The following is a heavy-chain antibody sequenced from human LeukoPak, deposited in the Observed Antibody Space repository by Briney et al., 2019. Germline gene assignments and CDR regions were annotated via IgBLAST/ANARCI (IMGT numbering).Heavy chain of an antibody. CDR1: GYTFTGYY. Sequence: ASVKVSCKASGYTFTGYYMHWVRRAPGQGVEWMGWINPNSGGTNYAQKFQGRVTMTRDTSISTAYMELSRLRSDDTAVYYCATLEGGSGSYYSDYWGQGTLVTVSS. D-gene: IGHD1-26*01. V-gene: IGHV1-2*02. J-gene: IGHJ4*02. CDR2: INPNSGGT. CDR3: ATLEGGSGSYYSDY.